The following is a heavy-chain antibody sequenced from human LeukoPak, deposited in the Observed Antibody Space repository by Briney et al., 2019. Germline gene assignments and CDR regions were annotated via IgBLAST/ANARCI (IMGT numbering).Heavy chain of an antibody. CDR2: VNRDGSET. CDR3: ASTYYDFWSGYP. CDR1: GFALSSHW. V-gene: IGHV3-7*01. Sequence: PGGSLRLSCAASGFALSSHWMTWVRQVSGRGPEWVANVNRDGSETYYLDSVKGRFTISKDNAKNSLYLQMNSLRDEDTAVYYCASTYYDFWSGYPWGQGILVTVSS. D-gene: IGHD3-3*01. J-gene: IGHJ5*02.